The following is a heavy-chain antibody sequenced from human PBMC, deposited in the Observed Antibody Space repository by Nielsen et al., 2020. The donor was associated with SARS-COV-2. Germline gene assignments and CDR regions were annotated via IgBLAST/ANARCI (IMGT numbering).Heavy chain of an antibody. CDR3: ARDRGTYGGYADY. Sequence: ASVKVSCKASGYTFTSYAMHWVRQAPGQRLEWMGWINAGNGNTNYAQKLQGRVTMTTDTSTSTAYMELRSLRSDDTAVYYCARDRGTYGGYADYWGQGTLVTVSS. J-gene: IGHJ4*02. CDR1: GYTFTSYA. D-gene: IGHD5-12*01. V-gene: IGHV1-3*01. CDR2: INAGNGNT.